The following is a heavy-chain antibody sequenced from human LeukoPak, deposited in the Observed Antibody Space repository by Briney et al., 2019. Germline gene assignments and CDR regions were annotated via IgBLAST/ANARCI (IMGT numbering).Heavy chain of an antibody. CDR2: VSISVTST. Sequence: GGSLRLSCTASGFTFSSYAINWVRQAPGKGLEWVAVVSISVTSTYYADSVKGRFTISRDNAKNSLYLQMNSLRAEDTAVYYCARDRRIAAAGSYAFDIWGQGTMVTVSS. V-gene: IGHV3-23*01. CDR1: GFTFSSYA. D-gene: IGHD6-13*01. J-gene: IGHJ3*02. CDR3: ARDRRIAAAGSYAFDI.